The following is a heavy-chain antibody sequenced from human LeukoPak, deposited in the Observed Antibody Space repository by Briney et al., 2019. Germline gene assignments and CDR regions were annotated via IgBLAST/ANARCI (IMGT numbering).Heavy chain of an antibody. V-gene: IGHV4-39*01. Sequence: SETLSLTCTVSGGSVSSTSYSWGWIRQPPGKGLEWIASIYYSGKTYYTPSLKSRVIISVDTSKNQLSLRLNSVTAADTAVYYCARLPLSMSGYPPDYWGQGTLVTVSS. CDR2: IYYSGKT. D-gene: IGHD3-3*01. CDR3: ARLPLSMSGYPPDY. CDR1: GGSVSSTSYS. J-gene: IGHJ4*02.